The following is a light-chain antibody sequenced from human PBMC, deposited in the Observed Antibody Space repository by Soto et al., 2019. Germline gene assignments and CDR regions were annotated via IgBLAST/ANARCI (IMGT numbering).Light chain of an antibody. CDR1: QGISSY. Sequence: AIRMTQSPSSFSASTGDRVTITCRASQGISSYLAWYQQKPGKAPKLLIYAASTLQSGVPSRFSGSGSGTDFTLTISCLQSEDFATYYCQQYYSSVVTFGQGTRLEIK. CDR3: QQYYSSVVT. CDR2: AAS. J-gene: IGKJ5*01. V-gene: IGKV1-8*01.